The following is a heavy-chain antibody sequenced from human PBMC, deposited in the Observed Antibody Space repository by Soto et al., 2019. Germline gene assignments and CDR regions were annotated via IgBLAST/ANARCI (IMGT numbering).Heavy chain of an antibody. CDR3: ARDEKYFDY. Sequence: SEPLSLTCAVSGYSISSGCYWGWIRQPPGKGLEWIGSIYHSGSTSYNPYLKSRVTISVDTAKNQFSLKLTSVTAADTAVYYCARDEKYFDYWGQGTLVTVS. CDR1: GYSISSGCY. J-gene: IGHJ4*01. CDR2: IYHSGST. V-gene: IGHV4-38-2*02.